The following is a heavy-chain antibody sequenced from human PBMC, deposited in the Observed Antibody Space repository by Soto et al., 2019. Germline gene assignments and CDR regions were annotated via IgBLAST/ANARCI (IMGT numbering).Heavy chain of an antibody. Sequence: SETLSLTCTVSGGSVSSGSYYWSWIRQPPGKGLEWIGYIYYSGSTNYNPSLKSRVTISVDTSKNQFSLKLSSVTAADTAVYYCARGEAARPFVFYYWGQGTLVTVSS. J-gene: IGHJ4*02. CDR2: IYYSGST. CDR3: ARGEAARPFVFYY. D-gene: IGHD6-6*01. CDR1: GGSVSSGSYY. V-gene: IGHV4-61*01.